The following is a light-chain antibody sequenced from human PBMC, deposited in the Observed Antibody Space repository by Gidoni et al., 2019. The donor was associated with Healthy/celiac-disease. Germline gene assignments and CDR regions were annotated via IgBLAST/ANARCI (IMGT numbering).Light chain of an antibody. CDR2: DAS. CDR3: QQRSNWPPLT. J-gene: IGKJ4*01. CDR1: QSVSSY. Sequence: DIVLTQSPATLSLSPGARATLSCRASQSVSSYLAWYQQNPGQAPRLLIYDASNRATGIPARFSGSGSGTDFTLTISSLEPEDFAVYYCQQRSNWPPLTFGGGTKVEMK. V-gene: IGKV3-11*01.